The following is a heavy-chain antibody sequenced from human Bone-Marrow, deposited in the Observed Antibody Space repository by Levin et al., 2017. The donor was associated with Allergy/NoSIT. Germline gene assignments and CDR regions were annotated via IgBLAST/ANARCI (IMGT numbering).Heavy chain of an antibody. J-gene: IGHJ6*02. Sequence: PSETLSLTCSVSGGSISNSYWSWIRQAPGKGLEWIGYIKNSGTTKYNPSLNSRVTISADTSKNQVPLRLTSVTAADTAVYYCASLGYTISYYDYAMDVWGQGTTVTVSS. CDR1: GGSISNSY. V-gene: IGHV4-59*01. D-gene: IGHD5-12*01. CDR2: IKNSGTT. CDR3: ASLGYTISYYDYAMDV.